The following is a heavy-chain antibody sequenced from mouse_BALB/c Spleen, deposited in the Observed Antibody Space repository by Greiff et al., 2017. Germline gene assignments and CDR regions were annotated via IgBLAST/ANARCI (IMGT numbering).Heavy chain of an antibody. CDR3: TRRGIYSPMDY. Sequence: VQLQQSGAELVKPGASVKLSCKASGYTFTSYYMYWVKQRPGQGLEWIGEINPSNGGTNFNEKFKSKATLTVDKSSSTAYMQLSSLTSEDSAVYYCTRRGIYSPMDYWGQGTSVTVSS. CDR2: INPSNGGT. V-gene: IGHV1S81*02. J-gene: IGHJ4*01. D-gene: IGHD2-1*01. CDR1: GYTFTSYY.